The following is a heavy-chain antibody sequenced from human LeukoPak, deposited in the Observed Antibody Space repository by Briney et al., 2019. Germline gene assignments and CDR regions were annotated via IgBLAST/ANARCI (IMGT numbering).Heavy chain of an antibody. V-gene: IGHV3-23*01. J-gene: IGHJ4*02. CDR1: GFTFSSYA. CDR2: ISGSGGST. D-gene: IGHD3-3*01. CDR3: AKVTHYDFWTGYPYYFDY. Sequence: GGSLRLSCAASGFTFSSYAMSWVRQAPGKGLEWVSAISGSGGSTYYADSVKGRFTISRDNSKNTLYLQMNSLRAEDTAVYYCAKVTHYDFWTGYPYYFDYWGQGTLVTVSS.